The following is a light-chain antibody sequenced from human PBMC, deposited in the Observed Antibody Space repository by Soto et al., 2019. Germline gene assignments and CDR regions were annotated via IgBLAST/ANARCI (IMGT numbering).Light chain of an antibody. CDR1: SSDVGNYNL. V-gene: IGLV2-23*01. CDR3: CSYAGSSTLV. CDR2: EGS. J-gene: IGLJ3*02. Sequence: QSALTQPASVSGSPGQSITISCTGTSSDVGNYNLVSWYQQHPGKAPKFMIFEGSKRPSGVSNRFSGSKSGNTASLTISGLQAEDEADYYCCSYAGSSTLVFGGGTKLTVL.